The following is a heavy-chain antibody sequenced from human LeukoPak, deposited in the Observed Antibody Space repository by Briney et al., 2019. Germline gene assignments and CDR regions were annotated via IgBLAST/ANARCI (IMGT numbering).Heavy chain of an antibody. D-gene: IGHD3-22*01. V-gene: IGHV3-30*04. J-gene: IGHJ4*02. CDR2: ISYDGSNK. CDR3: ASPYYYDGSSYYHFFDH. Sequence: GGSLRLSCAASGFTFSSYAMHWVRQASGKGLEWVAVISYDGSNKYYADSVKGRFTISRDNSRNTLYLQMNNLRTEDTAVYYCASPYYYDGSSYYHFFDHWGQGTLVTVSS. CDR1: GFTFSSYA.